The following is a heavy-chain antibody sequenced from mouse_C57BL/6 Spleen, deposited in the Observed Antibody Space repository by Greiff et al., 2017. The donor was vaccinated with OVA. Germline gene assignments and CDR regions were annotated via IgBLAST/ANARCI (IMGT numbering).Heavy chain of an antibody. CDR3: ARDPLLSPDY. CDR1: GYTFTSYG. D-gene: IGHD2-10*01. Sequence: VKLQESGAELARPGASVKLSCKASGYTFTSYGISWVKQRTGQGLEWIGEIYPRSGNTYYNEKFKGKATLTADKSSSTAYMELRSLTSEDSAVYFCARDPLLSPDYWGQGTTLTVSS. CDR2: IYPRSGNT. J-gene: IGHJ2*01. V-gene: IGHV1-81*01.